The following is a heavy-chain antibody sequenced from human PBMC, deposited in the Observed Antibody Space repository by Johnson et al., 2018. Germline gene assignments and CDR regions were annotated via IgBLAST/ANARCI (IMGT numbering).Heavy chain of an antibody. CDR1: GFTFSSYA. CDR2: ISYDGSNK. CDR3: ARGDYYYYYMDV. Sequence: QVQLVQSGGGVVQPGRSLRLSCAASGFTFSSYAMHWVRQAPGKGLEWVAVISYDGSNKYYADSVKGRFTISRDNSKNTLYLQMNSLRAEVTAVYYCARGDYYYYYMDVWGKGTTVTVSS. V-gene: IGHV3-30-3*01. J-gene: IGHJ6*03.